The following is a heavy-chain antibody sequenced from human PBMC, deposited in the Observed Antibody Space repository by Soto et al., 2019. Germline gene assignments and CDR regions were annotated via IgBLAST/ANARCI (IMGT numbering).Heavy chain of an antibody. CDR1: GVTFSSYA. CDR3: AKVPSSGYAYYFDY. CDR2: ISGSGGST. J-gene: IGHJ4*02. V-gene: IGHV3-23*01. Sequence: GGSLRLSCSASGVTFSSYAMSWVRLAPGKGLEWVSAISGSGGSTYYADSVKGRFTISRDNSKNTLYLQMNSLRAEDTAVYYYAKVPSSGYAYYFDYWGQGTLVTVSS. D-gene: IGHD6-19*01.